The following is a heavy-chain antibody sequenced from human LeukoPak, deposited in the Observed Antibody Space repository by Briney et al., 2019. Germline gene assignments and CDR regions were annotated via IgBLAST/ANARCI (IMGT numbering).Heavy chain of an antibody. V-gene: IGHV3-23*01. CDR2: ISGGGSGT. J-gene: IGHJ3*02. CDR1: GFTFSSYA. D-gene: IGHD3-22*01. Sequence: GGSLRLSYAPSGFTFSSYAMSWVRQAPGKGLEWVAVISGGGSGTYYADSVRGRFTISRDNSKNTVYLQINSLRAEDTAIYYCAKAVGSSGYFSRDAFDIWGQGTMVTVSS. CDR3: AKAVGSSGYFSRDAFDI.